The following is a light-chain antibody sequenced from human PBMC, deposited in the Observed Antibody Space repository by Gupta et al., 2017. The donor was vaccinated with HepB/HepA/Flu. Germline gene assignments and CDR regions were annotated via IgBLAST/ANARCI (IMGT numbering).Light chain of an antibody. CDR1: QSVSSY. J-gene: IGKJ4*01. CDR3: QQRGNWPLT. CDR2: DAS. Sequence: EIVLTQSPATPSMSPGQTATPSCRASQSVSSYLAWYQQKPGQAPRLLIYDASNRATGIPARFSGSGSGTDFTLTISSLEPEDFAVYYCQQRGNWPLTFGGGTKVEIK. V-gene: IGKV3-11*01.